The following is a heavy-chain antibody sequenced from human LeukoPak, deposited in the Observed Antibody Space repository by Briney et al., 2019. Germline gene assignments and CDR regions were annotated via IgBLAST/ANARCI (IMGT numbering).Heavy chain of an antibody. V-gene: IGHV3-23*01. CDR3: AREGPMVRGGYYFDY. CDR1: GFTFSSYA. CDR2: ISGSGGST. Sequence: PGGSLRLCCAASGFTFSSYAMSWVRQAPGKGLEWVSAISGSGGSTYYADSVKGRFTISRDNSKNTLYLQMNSLRAEDTAVYYCAREGPMVRGGYYFDYWGQGTLVTVSS. D-gene: IGHD3-10*01. J-gene: IGHJ4*02.